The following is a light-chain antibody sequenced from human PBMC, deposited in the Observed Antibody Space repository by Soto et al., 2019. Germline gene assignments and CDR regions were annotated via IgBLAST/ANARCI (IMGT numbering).Light chain of an antibody. CDR3: QVWDRTSDHSYV. Sequence: SYELTQPPSVSVAPGQTASFTCGGHNIWSKSVHWYQQKPGQAPVLVVYDGGDRPSGIPARFSGSNSGNTATLTISRVEAGDEADYYCQVWDRTSDHSYVFGTGTKVTVL. V-gene: IGLV3-21*02. J-gene: IGLJ1*01. CDR2: DGG. CDR1: NIWSKS.